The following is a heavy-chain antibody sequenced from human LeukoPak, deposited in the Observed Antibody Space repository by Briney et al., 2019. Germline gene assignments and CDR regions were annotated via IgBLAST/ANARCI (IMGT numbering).Heavy chain of an antibody. D-gene: IGHD2-2*01. CDR3: ARANVGVPAAQEPDNWFDP. CDR1: GYTFTGYY. J-gene: IGHJ5*02. Sequence: GASVKVSCKASGYTFTGYYMHWVRQAPGQGLEWMGWINPNSGGTNYAQKFQGRVTMTRDTSISTAYMELSRLRSDDTAVYYCARANVGVPAAQEPDNWFDPWGQGTLVTVSS. CDR2: INPNSGGT. V-gene: IGHV1-2*02.